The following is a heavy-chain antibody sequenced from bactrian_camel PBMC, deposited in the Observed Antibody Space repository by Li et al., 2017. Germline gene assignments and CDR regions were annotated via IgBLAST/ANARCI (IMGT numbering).Heavy chain of an antibody. D-gene: IGHD6*01. V-gene: IGHV3S53*01. Sequence: HVQLVESGGGSVQAGGALRLSCVASDRSSLFWAWFRQAPGQEREGVATINGGGGTSYADSVKGRFTISADYAKNTVYLQMNELRPEDTAEYYCAADVWCTVVRYTPSTDVGVWGPGTQVTVS. CDR2: INGGGGT. CDR3: AADVWCTVVRYTPSTDVGV. CDR1: DRSSLF. J-gene: IGHJ6*01.